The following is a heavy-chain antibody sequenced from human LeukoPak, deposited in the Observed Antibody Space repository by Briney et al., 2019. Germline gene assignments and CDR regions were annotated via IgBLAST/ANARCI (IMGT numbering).Heavy chain of an antibody. CDR1: GYTFTGYY. J-gene: IGHJ4*02. V-gene: IGHV1-2*02. D-gene: IGHD6-19*01. CDR2: MNPNSGGA. CDR3: ARGAARDSSGWYDY. Sequence: ASVKVSCEASGYTFTGYYMHWVRQAPGQGLEWMGWMNPNSGGANYAQKFQGRVALTRDTSISTAYMELNRLTSDDTAVYYCARGAARDSSGWYDYWGQGTLVTVSS.